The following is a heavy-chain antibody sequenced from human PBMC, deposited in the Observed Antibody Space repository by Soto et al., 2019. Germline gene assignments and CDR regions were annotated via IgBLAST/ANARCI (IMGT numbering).Heavy chain of an antibody. CDR1: GFSLTTGRMG. D-gene: IGHD6-13*01. Sequence: QVTLKESGPVLVKATETLTLTCNISGFSLTTGRMGVSGIRQPPGKALEGVALIFSNNERSYSTSPQSRLTISDDTSNSQVVLTKTNVDPVDTATYFCARLVADSSWYHYGLDVWGQGTTVTVS. CDR2: IFSNNER. CDR3: ARLVADSSWYHYGLDV. J-gene: IGHJ6*02. V-gene: IGHV2-26*03.